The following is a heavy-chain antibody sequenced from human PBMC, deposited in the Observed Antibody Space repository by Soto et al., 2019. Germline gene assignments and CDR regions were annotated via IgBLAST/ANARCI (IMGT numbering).Heavy chain of an antibody. CDR2: IYHSGST. Sequence: PSEALSLTCTVSGGFISSYYWSWIRQPPGKGLEWIGYIYHSGSTYYNPSLKSRVTISVDRSKNQFSLKLSSVTAADTAVYYCARVPGPWGQGTLVTVS. CDR1: GGFISSYY. V-gene: IGHV4-59*12. D-gene: IGHD7-27*01. CDR3: ARVPGP. J-gene: IGHJ5*02.